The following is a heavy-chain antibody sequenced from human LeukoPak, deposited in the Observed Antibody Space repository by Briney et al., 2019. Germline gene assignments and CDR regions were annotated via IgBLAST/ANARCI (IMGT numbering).Heavy chain of an antibody. CDR3: ARGRKYTSGYRVTELGSGYSDY. CDR2: IFHSGST. CDR1: GGSISSYY. J-gene: IGHJ4*02. V-gene: IGHV4-59*01. D-gene: IGHD5-18*01. Sequence: SETLSLTCTVSGGSISSYYWSWIRQPPGKGLEWIASIFHSGSTYYNPSVKSRVTISLDTSKNQFSLKLSSVTAADTAVYYCARGRKYTSGYRVTELGSGYSDYWGQGTLVTVSS.